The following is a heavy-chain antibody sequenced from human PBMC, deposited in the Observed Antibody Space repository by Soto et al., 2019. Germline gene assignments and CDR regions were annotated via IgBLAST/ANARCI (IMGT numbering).Heavy chain of an antibody. CDR3: SKETGLAWAGVFDAFDK. Sequence: QVQLVESGGGVVQPGRSLRLSCAASGYTFSNYGMHWVRQAPGKGLEWVAGISYDGSKEHYADSVKGRFTISRDNSKNTLSLQMNSLRVEDTAVYYCSKETGLAWAGVFDAFDKWGQGTMVTVSS. J-gene: IGHJ3*02. CDR1: GYTFSNYG. D-gene: IGHD3-10*01. CDR2: ISYDGSKE. V-gene: IGHV3-30*18.